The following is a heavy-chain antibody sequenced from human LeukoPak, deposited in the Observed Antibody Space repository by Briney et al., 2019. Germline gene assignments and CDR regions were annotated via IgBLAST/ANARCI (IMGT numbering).Heavy chain of an antibody. CDR1: GGSFSGYY. CDR2: INHSGST. J-gene: IGHJ6*03. D-gene: IGHD3-10*01. Sequence: SETLSLTCAVYGGSFSGYYWSWIRQPPGKGLEWIGEINHSGSTNYNPSLKSRVTISVDTSKNQFSLKLSSLTAADTAVYYCARCRSGITMVRGVINYYYYMDVWGKGTTVTISS. V-gene: IGHV4-34*01. CDR3: ARCRSGITMVRGVINYYYYMDV.